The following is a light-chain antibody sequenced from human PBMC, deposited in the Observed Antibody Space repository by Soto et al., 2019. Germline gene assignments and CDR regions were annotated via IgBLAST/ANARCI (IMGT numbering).Light chain of an antibody. CDR3: QQYDNLPRT. J-gene: IGKJ2*01. CDR2: DAS. CDR1: QDISNH. Sequence: DIQMTQSPSSLSASVGDRVTITCQASQDISNHLNWFRQIPGKAPNLLIYDASYLETGVPSRFSGSVSGTDFTFTISGLQPEDIATYYCQQYDNLPRTFGQGTKLGIK. V-gene: IGKV1-33*01.